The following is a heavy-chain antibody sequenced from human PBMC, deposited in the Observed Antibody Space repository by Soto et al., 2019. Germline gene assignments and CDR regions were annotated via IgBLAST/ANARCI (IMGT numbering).Heavy chain of an antibody. J-gene: IGHJ4*02. CDR2: SSSGSNTI. V-gene: IGHV3-48*01. D-gene: IGHD1-26*01. CDR3: ARGVGALLYSDF. Sequence: EVQLVESGGGLVQMGGSLRLSCAASGFTFNTYSMNWVRQAPGRGLEWVSYSSSGSNTIYYADSVKGRFTVSRDSAQNSLYLQMNRLTAEDTAVYYCARGVGALLYSDFWGQGTLVTVSS. CDR1: GFTFNTYS.